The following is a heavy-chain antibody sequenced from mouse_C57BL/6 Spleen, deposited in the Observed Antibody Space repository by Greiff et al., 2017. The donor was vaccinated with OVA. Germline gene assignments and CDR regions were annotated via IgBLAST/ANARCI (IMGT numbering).Heavy chain of an antibody. Sequence: QVQLKQPGAELVKPGASVKLSCKASGYTFTSYWMHWVKQRPGQGLEWIGMIHPNSGSTNYNEKFKSKATLTVDKSSSTAYMQLSSLTSEDSAVYYCARRNDYEERGDAMDYWGQGTSVTVSS. V-gene: IGHV1-64*01. CDR3: ARRNDYEERGDAMDY. D-gene: IGHD2-4*01. J-gene: IGHJ4*01. CDR2: IHPNSGST. CDR1: GYTFTSYW.